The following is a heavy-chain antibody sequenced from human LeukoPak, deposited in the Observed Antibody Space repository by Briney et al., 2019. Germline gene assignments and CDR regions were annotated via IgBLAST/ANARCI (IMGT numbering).Heavy chain of an antibody. J-gene: IGHJ3*02. CDR3: ARGRGSSGYYYRDAFDI. V-gene: IGHV1-69*06. CDR1: GCTFSSYA. D-gene: IGHD3-22*01. Sequence: GAAVTDSCLATGCTFSSYAISWVRQAPGQGLEWVGGIITIFGTANYAQKFQGRVTITADKSTSTAYMELSSLRSEDTAVYYCARGRGSSGYYYRDAFDIWGQGTMVTVSS. CDR2: IITIFGTA.